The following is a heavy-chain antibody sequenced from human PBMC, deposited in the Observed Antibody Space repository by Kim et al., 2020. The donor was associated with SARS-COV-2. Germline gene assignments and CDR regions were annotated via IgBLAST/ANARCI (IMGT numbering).Heavy chain of an antibody. D-gene: IGHD6-13*01. CDR1: GFTFSSYA. CDR2: ISGSGYNT. J-gene: IGHJ4*01. V-gene: IGHV3-23*01. CDR3: AKDRAAAAGTGQFDY. Sequence: GGSLRLSCAASGFTFSSYAMTWVRQAPGKGLEWVSAISGSGYNTYYADSVRGRLTISRDSSQNTVFLQVTSLRDDDTAVYYCAKDRAAAAGTGQFDYWG.